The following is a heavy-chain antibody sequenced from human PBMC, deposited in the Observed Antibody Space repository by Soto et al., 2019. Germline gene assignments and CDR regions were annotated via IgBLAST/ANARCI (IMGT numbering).Heavy chain of an antibody. J-gene: IGHJ6*04. CDR1: GYTFTNYG. CDR2: ISAYNGNT. V-gene: IGHV1-18*01. D-gene: IGHD2-2*01. CDR3: ATRSQHLEAMSHYPIDV. Sequence: CASVKDTCPSAGYTFTNYGISWVRQAPGQGLEWMGWISAYNGNTNYAQKLQGRVTMTTDTSTSTAYMELRSLRSDDTAVYYCATRSQHLEAMSHYPIDVWGKATMITVSS.